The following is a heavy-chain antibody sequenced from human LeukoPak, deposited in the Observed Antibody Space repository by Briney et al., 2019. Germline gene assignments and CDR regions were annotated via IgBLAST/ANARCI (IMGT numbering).Heavy chain of an antibody. CDR3: TTENYGGNSEGSYFDY. D-gene: IGHD4-23*01. CDR2: ISSSSSYI. V-gene: IGHV3-21*01. J-gene: IGHJ4*02. Sequence: PGGSLRLSCAASGFTFSSYSMNWVRQAPGKGLEWVSSISSSSSYIYYADSVKGRFTISRDNAKNSLYLQMNSLRAEDTAVYYCTTENYGGNSEGSYFDYWGQGTLVTVSS. CDR1: GFTFSSYS.